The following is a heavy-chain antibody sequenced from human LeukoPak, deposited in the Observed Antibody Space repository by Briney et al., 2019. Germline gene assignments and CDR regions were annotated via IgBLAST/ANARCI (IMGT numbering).Heavy chain of an antibody. CDR1: GYTFTSYD. CDR2: ISTNNGNI. Sequence: GASVKVSCKASGYTFTSYDISWVRQAPGQGLEWIGWISTNNGNIKYAQKLQGRVTMTTDTSTSTAYMELRSLRSDDTAVYYCARQSMTGNERGDDAFDIWGQGTMVTVSS. CDR3: ARQSMTGNERGDDAFDI. D-gene: IGHD3-9*01. V-gene: IGHV1-18*01. J-gene: IGHJ3*02.